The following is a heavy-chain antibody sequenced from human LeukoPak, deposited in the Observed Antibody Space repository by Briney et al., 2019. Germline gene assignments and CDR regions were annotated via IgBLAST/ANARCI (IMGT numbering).Heavy chain of an antibody. V-gene: IGHV1-69*13. J-gene: IGHJ6*03. CDR2: IIPIFGTA. D-gene: IGHD4-11*01. Sequence: GASVKVSCKASGGTFSSYAISWVRQAPGQGLEWMGGIIPIFGTANYAQKFQGRVTITADESTSTAYMERSSLRSEDTAVYYCARHYDYSNYDSYYYYMDVWGKGTTVTVSS. CDR1: GGTFSSYA. CDR3: ARHYDYSNYDSYYYYMDV.